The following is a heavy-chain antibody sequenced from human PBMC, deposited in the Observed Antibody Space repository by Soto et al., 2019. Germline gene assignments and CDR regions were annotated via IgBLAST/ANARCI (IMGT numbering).Heavy chain of an antibody. J-gene: IGHJ5*02. CDR2: IYHSGST. D-gene: IGHD5-12*01. CDR3: AAGGGLPRSS. CDR1: GGSISSGGYS. V-gene: IGHV4-30-2*01. Sequence: QLQLQESGSGLVKPSQTLSLTCAVSGGSISSGGYSWSWIRQPPGKGLEWIGYIYHSGSTYYNPALKSRVTIAVDRAKNQFALKLSSVTAADTAVYYCAAGGGLPRSSWGQGTLVTVSS.